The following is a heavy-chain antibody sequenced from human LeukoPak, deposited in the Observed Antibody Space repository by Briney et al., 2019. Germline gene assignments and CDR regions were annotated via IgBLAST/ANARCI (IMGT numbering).Heavy chain of an antibody. J-gene: IGHJ4*02. CDR1: GFTFSSYS. D-gene: IGHD6-19*01. V-gene: IGHV3-21*01. CDR2: ISSSSSYI. CDR3: AREEYSCGWYYFDY. Sequence: PGGSLRLSCAASGFTFSSYSMNWVRQAPGKGLEWVSSISSSSSYIYYADSVKGRFTISRDNAKNSLYLQMNSLRAEDTAVYYCAREEYSCGWYYFDYWGQGTLVTVSS.